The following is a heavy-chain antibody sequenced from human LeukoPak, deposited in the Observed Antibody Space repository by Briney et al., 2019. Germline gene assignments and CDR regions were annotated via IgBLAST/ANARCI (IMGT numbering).Heavy chain of an antibody. D-gene: IGHD5-12*01. V-gene: IGHV1-18*01. Sequence: ASVKVSCNASGYTFTSYGIIWVRQAPGQGLEWMGWISAYNGNTNYAQKLQGRVTMTTDTSTGTAYMELRSLRSDDTAVYYCARTRSGYDLFDYWGQGTLVTVSS. CDR1: GYTFTSYG. CDR3: ARTRSGYDLFDY. J-gene: IGHJ4*02. CDR2: ISAYNGNT.